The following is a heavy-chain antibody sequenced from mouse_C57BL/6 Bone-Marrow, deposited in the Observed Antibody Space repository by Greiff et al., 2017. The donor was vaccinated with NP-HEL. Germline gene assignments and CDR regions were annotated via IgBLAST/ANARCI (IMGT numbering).Heavy chain of an antibody. CDR2: ITHSGET. CDR1: GFPITSGYY. V-gene: IGHV12-3*01. CDR3: AGVYYGSSYVDY. J-gene: IGHJ2*01. D-gene: IGHD1-1*01. Sequence: VKLVESGPGLVKPSQSLFLTCSITGFPITSGYYWIWIRQSPGKPLEWMGYITHSGETFYNPSLQSPISITRETSKNQFFLQLNSVTTEDTAMYYCAGVYYGSSYVDYWGQGTTLTVSS.